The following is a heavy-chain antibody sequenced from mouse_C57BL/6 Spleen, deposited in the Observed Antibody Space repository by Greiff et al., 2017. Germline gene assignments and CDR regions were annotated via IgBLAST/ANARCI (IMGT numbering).Heavy chain of an antibody. Sequence: VQVVESGAELVMPGASVKLSCKASGYTFTSYWMHWVKQRPGQGLEWIGEIDPSDSYTNYNQKFKGKSTLTVDKSSSTAYMQLSSLTSEDSAVYYCARRTHYAMDYWGQGTSVTVSS. J-gene: IGHJ4*01. V-gene: IGHV1-69*01. CDR2: IDPSDSYT. CDR1: GYTFTSYW. CDR3: ARRTHYAMDY.